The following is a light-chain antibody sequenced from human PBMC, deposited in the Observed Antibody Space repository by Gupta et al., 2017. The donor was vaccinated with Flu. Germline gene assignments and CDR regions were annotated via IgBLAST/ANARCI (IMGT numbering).Light chain of an antibody. J-gene: IGKJ2*01. CDR3: QQYGSSPLYT. V-gene: IGKV3-20*01. Sequence: TLSLSPGERATPSCRASQSVSSSYLAGYQQKPGQAPRLLIYGASSRATGIPDRLSGSGSGTDFTLTINRLEPEDFAVYYCQQYGSSPLYTFGQGTKLEIK. CDR1: QSVSSSY. CDR2: GAS.